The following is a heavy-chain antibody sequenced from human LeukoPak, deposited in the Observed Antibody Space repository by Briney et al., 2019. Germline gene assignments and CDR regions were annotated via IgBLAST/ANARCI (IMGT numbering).Heavy chain of an antibody. J-gene: IGHJ4*02. CDR1: GYTFTSYY. D-gene: IGHD5-24*01. CDR3: ARDIERWLQLVSGLLY. Sequence: ASVKVSCKASGYTFTSYYMHLVRQAPGQGLEWMGIINPSGGSTSYAQKFQGRVTMTRDTSTSTVYMELSSLRSEDTAVYYCARDIERWLQLVSGLLYWGQGTLVTVSS. CDR2: INPSGGST. V-gene: IGHV1-46*01.